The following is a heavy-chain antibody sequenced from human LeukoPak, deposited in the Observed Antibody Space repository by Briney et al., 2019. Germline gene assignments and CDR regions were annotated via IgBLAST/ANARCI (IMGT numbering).Heavy chain of an antibody. V-gene: IGHV3-74*01. Sequence: LGGSLRLSCAASGNYWMHWVRQAPGKGLVWVSHINSDGSWTSYADSVKGRFTISRDNSKNTLYLQMNSLRAEDTAVYYCARDPVGGYSGYVLDYWGQGTLVTVSS. CDR2: INSDGSWT. CDR1: GNYW. J-gene: IGHJ4*02. D-gene: IGHD5-12*01. CDR3: ARDPVGGYSGYVLDY.